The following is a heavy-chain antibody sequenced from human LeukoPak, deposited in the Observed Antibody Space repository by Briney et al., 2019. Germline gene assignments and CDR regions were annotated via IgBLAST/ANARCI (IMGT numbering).Heavy chain of an antibody. Sequence: GGSLRLSCAASGFTVSSNYMSWVRQAPGKGLEWVSVIYSGGSTYYADSVKGRFTVSRHNSKNTLYLQMNSLRAEDTAVYYCARAPFTYDSSGDSFDIWGQGTMVTVSS. V-gene: IGHV3-66*01. CDR1: GFTVSSNY. D-gene: IGHD3-22*01. CDR3: ARAPFTYDSSGDSFDI. J-gene: IGHJ3*02. CDR2: IYSGGST.